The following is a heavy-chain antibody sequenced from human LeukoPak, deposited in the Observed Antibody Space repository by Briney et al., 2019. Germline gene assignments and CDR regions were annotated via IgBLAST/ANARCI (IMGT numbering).Heavy chain of an antibody. Sequence: SSISSSSSYIYYADSVKGRFTISRDNAKNSLYLQMNSLRAEDTAVYYCARVIGYSSGWYDYWGQGTLVTVSS. V-gene: IGHV3-21*01. CDR3: ARVIGYSSGWYDY. J-gene: IGHJ4*02. D-gene: IGHD6-19*01. CDR2: ISSSSSYI.